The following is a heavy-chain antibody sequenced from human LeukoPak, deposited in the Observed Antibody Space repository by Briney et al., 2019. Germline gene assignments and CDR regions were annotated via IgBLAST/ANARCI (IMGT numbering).Heavy chain of an antibody. V-gene: IGHV1-3*01. Sequence: ASVKVSCKASGYTFTSYAMHWVRQAPGQRLEWMGWINAGNGNTKYSQKFQGRVTITRDTSASTAYMELSSLRSEDTAVYYCARAWVVVGAEFDYWGQGTLVTVSS. CDR3: ARAWVVVGAEFDY. D-gene: IGHD1-26*01. CDR2: INAGNGNT. J-gene: IGHJ4*02. CDR1: GYTFTSYA.